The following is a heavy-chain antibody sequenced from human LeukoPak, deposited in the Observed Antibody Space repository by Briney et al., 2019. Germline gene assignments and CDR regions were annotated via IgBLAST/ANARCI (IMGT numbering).Heavy chain of an antibody. CDR3: AKTSGRDFWSGYTYYFDY. D-gene: IGHD3-3*01. V-gene: IGHV3-23*01. CDR1: GFTFSSYN. CDR2: ISSSGSYI. Sequence: PGGSLRLSCVASGFTFSSYNMNWVRQAPGKGLEWVSSISSSGSYIYYADSVKGRFTISRDNLKNTLYLQMNSLRAEDTAIYYCAKTSGRDFWSGYTYYFDYSGQGTLVTVSS. J-gene: IGHJ4*02.